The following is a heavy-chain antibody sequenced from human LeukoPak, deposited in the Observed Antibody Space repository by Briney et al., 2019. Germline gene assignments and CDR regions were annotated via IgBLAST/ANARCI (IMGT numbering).Heavy chain of an antibody. CDR1: GFTFSNYA. J-gene: IGHJ4*02. D-gene: IGHD6-19*01. CDR3: VKTTGYSSDPLDC. V-gene: IGHV3-64D*06. Sequence: PGGSLRLFCSASGFTFSNYAMHWVCQAPGKGLGYVSAMNGRFTISRDNSKNTLYLQMSSLRAEDTAVYYCVKTTGYSSDPLDCWGQGTLVTVSP.